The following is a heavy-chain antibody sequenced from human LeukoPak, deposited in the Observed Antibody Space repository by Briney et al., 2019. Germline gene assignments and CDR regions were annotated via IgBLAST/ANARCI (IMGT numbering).Heavy chain of an antibody. J-gene: IGHJ3*02. CDR2: VYTSGST. CDR1: GGSISSYY. CDR3: ARLITGTTTAFDI. V-gene: IGHV4-4*07. Sequence: SETLSLTCSVSGGSISSYYWTWIRQPAGKGLEWIGRVYTSGSTHYNPSLKTRLTMSVDTSKNQFSLKLSSVTAADTAVYYCARLITGTTTAFDIWGQGTMVTVSS. D-gene: IGHD1-7*01.